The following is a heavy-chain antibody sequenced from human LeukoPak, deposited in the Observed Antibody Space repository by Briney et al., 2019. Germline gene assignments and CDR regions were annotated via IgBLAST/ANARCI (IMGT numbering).Heavy chain of an antibody. V-gene: IGHV3-74*01. J-gene: IGHJ4*02. CDR1: GFTFSSYW. CDR3: ARDVVVTAMGDY. CDR2: INSDGSST. Sequence: GGSLRLSCAASGFTFSSYWMHWVGQAPGKGLVWVSRINSDGSSTSYADSVKGRFTISRDNAKNTLYLQMNSLRAEDTAVYYCARDVVVTAMGDYWGQGTLVTVSS. D-gene: IGHD2-21*02.